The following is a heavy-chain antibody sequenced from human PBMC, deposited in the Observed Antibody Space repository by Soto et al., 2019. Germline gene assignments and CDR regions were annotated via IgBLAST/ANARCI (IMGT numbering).Heavy chain of an antibody. CDR2: ISYDGSNK. D-gene: IGHD4-17*01. V-gene: IGHV3-30-3*01. CDR1: GFTFSSYA. Sequence: GGSLRLSCAASGFTFSSYAMQWVRQAPGKGLEWVAVISYDGSNKYYADSVKGRFTISRDNSKNTLYLQMNSLRAEDTAVYYCARDRLRRTTVTTYDYWGQGTLVTVSS. CDR3: ARDRLRRTTVTTYDY. J-gene: IGHJ4*02.